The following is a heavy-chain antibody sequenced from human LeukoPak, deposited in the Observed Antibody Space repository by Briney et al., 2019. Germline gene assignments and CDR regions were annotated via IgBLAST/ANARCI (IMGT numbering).Heavy chain of an antibody. CDR2: ISAYNGNT. V-gene: IGHV1-18*01. J-gene: IGHJ6*02. Sequence: VASVKVSCKASGYSFTSYGINWVRQAPGQGLEWMGWISAYNGNTNYAQKLQGRVTMTTDTSTSTAYMELRSLRSDDTAVYYCARGDVNYDILTGYYYYGMDVWGQGTTVTVSS. CDR1: GYSFTSYG. CDR3: ARGDVNYDILTGYYYYGMDV. D-gene: IGHD3-9*01.